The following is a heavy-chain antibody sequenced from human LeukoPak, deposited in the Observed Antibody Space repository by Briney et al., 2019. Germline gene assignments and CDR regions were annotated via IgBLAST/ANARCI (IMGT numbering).Heavy chain of an antibody. J-gene: IGHJ3*02. CDR1: GGSISSYY. D-gene: IGHD1-14*01. CDR3: ARHRTWPDAFDI. V-gene: IGHV4-59*08. CDR2: IYYSGST. Sequence: SETLSLTCTVSGGSISSYYWSWIRQPPGKGLEWIGYIYYSGSTNYNPSLKSRVTISVDTSKNQFSLKLSSVTAADTAVYYCARHRTWPDAFDIWGQGTMVTVSS.